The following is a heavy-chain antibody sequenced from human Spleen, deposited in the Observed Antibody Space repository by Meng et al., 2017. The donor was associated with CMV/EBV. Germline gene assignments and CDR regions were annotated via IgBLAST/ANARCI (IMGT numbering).Heavy chain of an antibody. D-gene: IGHD6-13*01. CDR1: GASVNSGICH. Sequence: TVSGASVNSGICHWNWVRQPPGKGLEWIGQTINGGSTDYNPSLRSRLTISVDTSKNDFSLNLNSVTAADTAVYYCVGLTAGGGGRGYWGQGALVTSPQ. V-gene: IGHV4-61*03. CDR2: TINGGST. J-gene: IGHJ4*02. CDR3: VGLTAGGGGRGY.